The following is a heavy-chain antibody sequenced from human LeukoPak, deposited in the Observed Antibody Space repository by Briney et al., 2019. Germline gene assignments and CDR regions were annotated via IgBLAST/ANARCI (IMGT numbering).Heavy chain of an antibody. CDR1: GFTFSTYG. J-gene: IGHJ6*02. CDR2: ISSRSNYI. V-gene: IGHV3-21*01. CDR3: ARDRNPRYCSGGSCSWDYGMDV. D-gene: IGHD2-15*01. Sequence: PGGSLRLSCAASGFTFSTYGMNWVRQAPGKGLEWVSSISSRSNYIYYGDSVKGRHTISRDNAKNSLYLQMNSLRAEDTAVYYCARDRNPRYCSGGSCSWDYGMDVWGQGTTVTVSS.